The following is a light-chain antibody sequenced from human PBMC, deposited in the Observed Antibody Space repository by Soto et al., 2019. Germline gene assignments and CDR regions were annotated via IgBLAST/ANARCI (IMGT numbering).Light chain of an antibody. CDR1: QSIDNW. J-gene: IGKJ2*01. V-gene: IGKV1-5*01. CDR2: DAS. Sequence: DIQMTQSPSPLSASIGDRVTITCRASQSIDNWLAWYQQKPGKAPQLLIYDASRVKTGVPSRFTASGSGTEFTLTINTLQADDSATYFCQHYNGYPYPFGPGTKVAIK. CDR3: QHYNGYPYP.